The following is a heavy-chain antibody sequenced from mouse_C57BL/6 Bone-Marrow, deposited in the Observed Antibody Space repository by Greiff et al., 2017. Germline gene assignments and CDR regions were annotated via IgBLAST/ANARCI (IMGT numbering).Heavy chain of an antibody. Sequence: QVQLQQPGSELVKPGASVKLSCKASGYTFTSYWMHWVKQRPGQGLEWIGNINPSNGGTNSHEKFKSKATLTFDKSSRPAYMQLSSLTSEDSAVDYCARGVGDYAMDYWGQGTSVTVSS. V-gene: IGHV1-53*01. CDR1: GYTFTSYW. CDR2: INPSNGGT. CDR3: ARGVGDYAMDY. J-gene: IGHJ4*01. D-gene: IGHD3-3*01.